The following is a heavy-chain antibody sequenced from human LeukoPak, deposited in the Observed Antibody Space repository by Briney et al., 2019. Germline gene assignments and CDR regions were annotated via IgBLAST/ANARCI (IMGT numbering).Heavy chain of an antibody. CDR3: ARVARYFDY. CDR2: INPNSGGT. J-gene: IGHJ4*02. CDR1: VYTFTGYY. V-gene: IGHV1-2*02. Sequence: GASGNVSCKASVYTFTGYYMHWVRQAPGQRLEGRGWINPNSGGTNYAQKFQGRVTMTRDTSISTAYMELSRLRADDTAVYYCARVARYFDYWGQGTLVTVSS.